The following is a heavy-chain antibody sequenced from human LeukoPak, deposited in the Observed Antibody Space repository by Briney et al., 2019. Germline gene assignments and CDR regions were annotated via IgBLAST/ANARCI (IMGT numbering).Heavy chain of an antibody. J-gene: IGHJ4*02. CDR1: GGSFSAYY. D-gene: IGHD3-22*01. V-gene: IGHV4-34*01. CDR3: ARQRHDSSGYYYEYFDY. CDR2: INHGGST. Sequence: PSETLSLTCAVYGGSFSAYYWSWIRQPPGMGLEWIGEINHGGSTNYNPSLKSRVTISVDTSKNQFSLKLSSVTAADTAVYYCARQRHDSSGYYYEYFDYWGQGTLVTVSS.